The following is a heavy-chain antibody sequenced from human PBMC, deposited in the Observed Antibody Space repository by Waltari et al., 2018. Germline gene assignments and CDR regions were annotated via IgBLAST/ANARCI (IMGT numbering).Heavy chain of an antibody. Sequence: QVQLVQSGAEVKKPGASVKVSCKASGYTFTSYAMHWVRQAPGQRLEWMGWINAGNGNTKYSQKFQGRVTITRDTSASTAYMELSSLISEDTAVYHRPRDTYSGLLPTYVMDVWGKAATVTVSS. CDR3: PRDTYSGLLPTYVMDV. V-gene: IGHV1-3*01. CDR2: INAGNGNT. D-gene: IGHD2-15*01. CDR1: GYTFTSYA. J-gene: IGHJ6*04.